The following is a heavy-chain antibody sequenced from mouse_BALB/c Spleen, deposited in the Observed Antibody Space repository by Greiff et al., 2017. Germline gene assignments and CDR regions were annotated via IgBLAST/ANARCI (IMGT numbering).Heavy chain of an antibody. CDR2: INPYNDGT. J-gene: IGHJ4*01. CDR3: SYYSG. V-gene: IGHV1-14*01. CDR1: GYTFTSYV. Sequence: EVKVVESGPELVKPGASVKMSCKASGYTFTSYVMHWVKQKPGQGLEWIGYINPYNDGTKYNEKFKGKATLTSDKSSSTAYMELSSLTSEDSAVYYCSYYSGWGQGTSVTVSS. D-gene: IGHD2-12*01.